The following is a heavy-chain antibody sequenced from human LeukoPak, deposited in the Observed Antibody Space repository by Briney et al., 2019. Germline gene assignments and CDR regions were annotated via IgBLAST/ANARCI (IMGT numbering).Heavy chain of an antibody. Sequence: GGSLRLSCVASGFTFSSYEMNWVRQAPGKGLEWVSYISSSGSTIYYADSVKGRFTSSRDNAKNSLYLQMNSLRAEDTAVYYCARDQRGYPGGFDWYFDLWGRGTLVTVSS. CDR3: ARDQRGYPGGFDWYFDL. V-gene: IGHV3-48*03. J-gene: IGHJ2*01. D-gene: IGHD3-16*01. CDR1: GFTFSSYE. CDR2: ISSSGSTI.